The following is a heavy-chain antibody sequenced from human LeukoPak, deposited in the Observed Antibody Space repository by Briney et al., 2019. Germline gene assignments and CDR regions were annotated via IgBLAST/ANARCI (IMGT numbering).Heavy chain of an antibody. V-gene: IGHV3-33*01. Sequence: GRSLRLSCAASGFTFSSYGMHWVRQAPGKGLEWVAVIWYDGSNKYYADSVKGRFTISRDNSKNTLYLQMNSLRAEDTAVYYCARAPLEWFHYYYYGMDVWGQGTTDTVSS. CDR1: GFTFSSYG. CDR3: ARAPLEWFHYYYYGMDV. CDR2: IWYDGSNK. D-gene: IGHD3-3*01. J-gene: IGHJ6*02.